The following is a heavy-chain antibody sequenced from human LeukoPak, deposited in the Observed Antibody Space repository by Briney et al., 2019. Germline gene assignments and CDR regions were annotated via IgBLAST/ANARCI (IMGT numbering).Heavy chain of an antibody. V-gene: IGHV3-23*01. CDR2: ISGSGGST. Sequence: GGSLRLSCAASGFTFSSYAMSWVRQAPEKGLEWVSAISGSGGSTYYADSVKGRFTISRDNSKNTLYLQMNSLRAEDTAVYYCAKDQEWELPNLNWFDPWGQGTLVTVSS. CDR1: GFTFSSYA. J-gene: IGHJ5*02. D-gene: IGHD1-26*01. CDR3: AKDQEWELPNLNWFDP.